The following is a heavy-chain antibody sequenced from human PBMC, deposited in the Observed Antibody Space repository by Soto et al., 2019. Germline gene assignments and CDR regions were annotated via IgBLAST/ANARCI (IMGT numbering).Heavy chain of an antibody. D-gene: IGHD3-22*01. CDR3: ARGSRRYITMIVVVIPPYFDY. CDR1: GGSFSGYY. CDR2: IHHSGST. J-gene: IGHJ4*02. Sequence: QVQLQQWGAGLLKPSETLSLTCAVYGGSFSGYYWSWIRQPPGKGLEWIGEIHHSGSTNYNPSLKSRVTISVDTSKNQFSLKLSSVTAADTAVYYCARGSRRYITMIVVVIPPYFDYWGQGTLVTVSS. V-gene: IGHV4-34*01.